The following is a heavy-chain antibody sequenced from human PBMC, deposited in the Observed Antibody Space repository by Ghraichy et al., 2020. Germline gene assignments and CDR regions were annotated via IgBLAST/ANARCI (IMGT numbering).Heavy chain of an antibody. Sequence: GGSLRLSCAASGFTVSSNYMSWVRQAPGKGLEWVSDIYSGGSTYYADSVKGSFIISRDNSKNTLYLQMNSLRAEDTAVYYCARGRTYYYDSSGRHDAVDIWGKGTMVTVSS. CDR3: ARGRTYYYDSSGRHDAVDI. V-gene: IGHV3-66*01. CDR2: IYSGGST. J-gene: IGHJ3*02. CDR1: GFTVSSNY. D-gene: IGHD3-22*01.